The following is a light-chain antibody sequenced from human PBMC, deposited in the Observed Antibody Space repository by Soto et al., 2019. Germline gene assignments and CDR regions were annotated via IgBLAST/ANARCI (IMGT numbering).Light chain of an antibody. CDR3: QQYDNLPPFT. CDR2: DAS. Sequence: DIQMTQSPSSLSASVGDRVTITFHASQDISNDLDWYQQQPGKAPQLLIYDASNLETGVPSRFSGSGSGTDFTFTISSLQPEDIATYYCQQYDNLPPFTFGPGTKVDI. CDR1: QDISND. J-gene: IGKJ3*01. V-gene: IGKV1-33*01.